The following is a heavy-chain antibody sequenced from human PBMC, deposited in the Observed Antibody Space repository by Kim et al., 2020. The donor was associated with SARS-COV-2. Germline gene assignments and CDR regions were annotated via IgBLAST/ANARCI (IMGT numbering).Heavy chain of an antibody. Sequence: SETLSLTCTVSGGSVSSGSYYWSWIRQPPGKGLEWIGYIYYSGSTNYNPSLKSRVTISVDTSKNQFSLKLSSVTAADTAVYYCARAPYYYDSSGYCDYWGQGTLVTVSS. V-gene: IGHV4-61*01. CDR3: ARAPYYYDSSGYCDY. D-gene: IGHD3-22*01. CDR1: GGSVSSGSYY. CDR2: IYYSGST. J-gene: IGHJ4*02.